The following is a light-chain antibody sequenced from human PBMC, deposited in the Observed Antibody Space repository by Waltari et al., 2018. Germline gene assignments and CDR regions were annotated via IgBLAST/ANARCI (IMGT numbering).Light chain of an antibody. CDR2: EVF. V-gene: IGLV2-8*01. CDR1: SSDVGGYSY. J-gene: IGLJ2*01. CDR3: SSYAGSNNVV. Sequence: QSALTQPPSASGSPGQSVTISCTGTSSDVGGYSYVSWYQQHPGKAPKRIIFEVFQRPSGVPDRFSGSKSGNTASLTVSGLQAEDEADYYCSSYAGSNNVVFGGGTKLTVL.